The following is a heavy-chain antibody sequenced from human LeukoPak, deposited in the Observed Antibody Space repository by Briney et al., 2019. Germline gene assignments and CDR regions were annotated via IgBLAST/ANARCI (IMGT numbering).Heavy chain of an antibody. V-gene: IGHV4-59*08. CDR2: IYYTGST. J-gene: IGHJ2*01. CDR3: VRLSVVSPHRYFDL. CDR1: GGSISGYY. D-gene: IGHD4-23*01. Sequence: SETLSLTCTVSGGSISGYYWSWIRQPPGKGLDWISYIYYTGSTNYNPSLKRRVTISLDTSTNHFSLKLPSVPAEDTAVYYCVRLSVVSPHRYFDLWGRGTLVTVSS.